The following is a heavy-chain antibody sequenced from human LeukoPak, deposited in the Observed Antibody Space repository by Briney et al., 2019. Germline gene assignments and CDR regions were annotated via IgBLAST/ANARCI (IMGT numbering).Heavy chain of an antibody. Sequence: NPSETLSLTCTVFGGSISSSSYYWGWIRQPPGKGLEWIGSIYYSGSTYYNPSLKSRVTISVDTSKNQFSLKLSSVTAADTAVYYCARALSIYYGSGSYRWFDPWGQGTLVTVSS. D-gene: IGHD3-10*01. V-gene: IGHV4-39*07. CDR2: IYYSGST. J-gene: IGHJ5*02. CDR3: ARALSIYYGSGSYRWFDP. CDR1: GGSISSSSYY.